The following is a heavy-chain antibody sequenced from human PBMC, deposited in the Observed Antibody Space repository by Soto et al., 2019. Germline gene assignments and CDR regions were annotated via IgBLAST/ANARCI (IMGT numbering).Heavy chain of an antibody. D-gene: IGHD2-21*01. V-gene: IGHV4-34*01. CDR3: ARVVVVEATFLNYFYMDV. CDR1: GGSFSRESFITYY. CDR2: INHSGST. Sequence: SETLSLTCAVYGGSFSRESFITYYWTWIRQPPGKGLEWIGEINHSGSTNYSPSLKTRLTISADPSKNQFSLKLNSVTTADTAVYFCARVVVVEATFLNYFYMDVWGKGTTVTVSS. J-gene: IGHJ6*03.